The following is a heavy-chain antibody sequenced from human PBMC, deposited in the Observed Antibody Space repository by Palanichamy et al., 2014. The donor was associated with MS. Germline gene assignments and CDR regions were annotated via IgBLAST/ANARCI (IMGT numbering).Heavy chain of an antibody. J-gene: IGHJ6*02. CDR2: IDSDGNSI. V-gene: IGHV3-74*03. CDR1: GFTFSSYW. D-gene: IGHD6-13*01. Sequence: EVQLVESGGGVLQPGGSLRLSCAASGFTFSSYWMHWVRQASGKGLVWVSRIDSDGNSIQYAGSVKGRFTISRDNAKNTLYLQMNSLRVEDTAVYYCARVLAGGCMDVWGQGTTVTISS. CDR3: ARVLAGGCMDV.